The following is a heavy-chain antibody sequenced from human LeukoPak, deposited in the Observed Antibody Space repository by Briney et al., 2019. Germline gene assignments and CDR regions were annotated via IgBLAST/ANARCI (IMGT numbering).Heavy chain of an antibody. V-gene: IGHV1-69*01. D-gene: IGHD4-11*01. CDR3: ARTTTVTAYSGDYYYYMDV. Sequence: SVKVSCKASGGTFSSYAIGWVRQAPGQGLEWMGGIIPIFGTANYAQKFQGRVTITADESTSTAYMELSSLRSEDTAVYYCARTTTVTAYSGDYYYYMDVWGKGTTVTISS. CDR2: IIPIFGTA. CDR1: GGTFSSYA. J-gene: IGHJ6*03.